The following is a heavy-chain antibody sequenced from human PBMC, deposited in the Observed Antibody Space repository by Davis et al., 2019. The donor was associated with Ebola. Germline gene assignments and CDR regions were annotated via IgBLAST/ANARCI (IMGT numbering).Heavy chain of an antibody. V-gene: IGHV3-53*01. J-gene: IGHJ2*01. D-gene: IGHD2-21*02. CDR3: ARDPALVVTGGGWHFDL. Sequence: GGSLRLSCAASGFIVSANYMSWVRQAPGRGLEWVSIIYSGDGGTYNADSVKVRFTISRDNAKNSVYLEMNSLRAEDTAVYYCARDPALVVTGGGWHFDLWGRGTLVTVSS. CDR2: IYSGDGGT. CDR1: GFIVSANY.